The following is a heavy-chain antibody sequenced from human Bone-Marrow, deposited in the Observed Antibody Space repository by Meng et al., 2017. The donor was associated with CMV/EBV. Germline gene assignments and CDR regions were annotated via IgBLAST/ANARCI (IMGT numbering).Heavy chain of an antibody. CDR1: GGSISSSNW. CDR2: IYHSGST. D-gene: IGHD1-14*01. J-gene: IGHJ4*02. V-gene: IGHV4-4*02. CDR3: ARGLGTPAGRSLDY. Sequence: SETLSLTCAVSGGSISSSNWWSWVRQPPGKGLEWIGEIYHSGSTNYNPSLKSRVTISVDTSKNQFSLKLSSVTAADTAVYYCARGLGTPAGRSLDYWGQGTLSPSPQ.